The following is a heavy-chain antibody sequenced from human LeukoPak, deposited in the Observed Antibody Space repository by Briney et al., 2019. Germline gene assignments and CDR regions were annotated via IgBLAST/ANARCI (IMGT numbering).Heavy chain of an antibody. Sequence: GGSLRLSCAASGFTFDDYAMHWVRQAPGKGLEWVSGISWNSGSIGYADSVKGRFTISRENAKNSLYLQMNSLRAGDTAVYYCARGSAVTTPDNWYFDLWGRGTLVTVSS. CDR1: GFTFDDYA. V-gene: IGHV3-9*01. CDR2: ISWNSGSI. CDR3: ARGSAVTTPDNWYFDL. D-gene: IGHD4-17*01. J-gene: IGHJ2*01.